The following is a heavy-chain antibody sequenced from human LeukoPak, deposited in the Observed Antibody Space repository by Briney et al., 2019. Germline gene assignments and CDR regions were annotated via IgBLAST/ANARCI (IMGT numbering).Heavy chain of an antibody. V-gene: IGHV4-4*07. Sequence: SETLSLTCTVSGGSISNYYWSWIRQPAGKGLEWIGRISASGNTNYNPSLKSRVTMSVDTSMNLFALKLSSVTAADTAVYYCAKQGVATAIDYWGQGTLVTVSS. CDR3: AKQGVATAIDY. J-gene: IGHJ4*02. CDR1: GGSISNYY. CDR2: ISASGNT. D-gene: IGHD2-21*02.